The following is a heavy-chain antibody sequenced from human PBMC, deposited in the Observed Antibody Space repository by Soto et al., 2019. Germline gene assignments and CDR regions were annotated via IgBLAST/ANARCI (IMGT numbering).Heavy chain of an antibody. CDR1: GFTFSNFI. Sequence: EVHLLESGGGLVQPGGSLRLSCVASGFTFSNFIMTWVRQAPGKGLEWVTLITATGDNTASTDSVKGRFTISRDNSKNTLYLQMSSLRGEDTAIYYCARGYMSHYFDYLGQGSLVTVSS. CDR2: ITATGDNT. D-gene: IGHD5-18*01. CDR3: ARGYMSHYFDY. J-gene: IGHJ4*02. V-gene: IGHV3-23*01.